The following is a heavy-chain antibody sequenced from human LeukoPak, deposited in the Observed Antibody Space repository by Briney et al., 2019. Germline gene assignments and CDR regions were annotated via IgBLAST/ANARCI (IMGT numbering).Heavy chain of an antibody. D-gene: IGHD6-6*01. CDR2: ISSSGQTR. CDR1: GFRFSTYE. V-gene: IGHV3-48*03. Sequence: PGGSLRLSCVGSGFRFSTYEMNWVRQAPGKGLEWISYISSSGQTRLYADSVQGRFTVSRDNAKNSLLLQMNSLRVEDTALYYCAREVGSGLAVRPRTHMDVWGKGTMVTVSS. CDR3: AREVGSGLAVRPRTHMDV. J-gene: IGHJ6*03.